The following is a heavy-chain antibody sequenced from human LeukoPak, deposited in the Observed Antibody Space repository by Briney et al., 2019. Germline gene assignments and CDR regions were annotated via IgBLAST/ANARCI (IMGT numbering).Heavy chain of an antibody. CDR2: ISAYNGNT. D-gene: IGHD2-15*01. Sequence: ASVRVSCKASGYTFTTYWLHWLRQAPGQRLEWMGWISAYNGNTNYAQKLQGRVTMTTDTSTSTAYMELRSLRSDDTAVYYCARVGEYCSGGSCYPDYWGQGTLVTVSS. CDR1: GYTFTTYW. CDR3: ARVGEYCSGGSCYPDY. V-gene: IGHV1-18*01. J-gene: IGHJ4*02.